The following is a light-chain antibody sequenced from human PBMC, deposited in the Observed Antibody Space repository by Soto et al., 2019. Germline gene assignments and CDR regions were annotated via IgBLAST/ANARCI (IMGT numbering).Light chain of an antibody. V-gene: IGKV1-39*01. J-gene: IGKJ1*01. CDR1: QTIKTY. CDR2: AAS. CDR3: QQTYTAPGT. Sequence: DIQMTQSPSPLSASVGDSVTITCRASQTIKTYLNWYRHKPGKAPELLIYAASRLQSGVASRFSGSGSGTYFLLTISSLQPDDLATYSCQQTYTAPGTFGQGTKVEI.